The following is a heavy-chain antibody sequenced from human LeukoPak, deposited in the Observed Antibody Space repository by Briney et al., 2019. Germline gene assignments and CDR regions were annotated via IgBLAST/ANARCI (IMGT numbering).Heavy chain of an antibody. D-gene: IGHD6-19*01. CDR2: ISGSGGST. CDR3: AKDKEALAVFDY. J-gene: IGHJ4*02. V-gene: IGHV3-23*01. Sequence: GGSLRLSCAVSGFTFSSYEMNWVRQAPGKGLEWVSAISGSGGSTYYADSVKGRFTISRDNSKNTLYLQMNSLRAEDTAVYYCAKDKEALAVFDYWGQGTLVTVSS. CDR1: GFTFSSYE.